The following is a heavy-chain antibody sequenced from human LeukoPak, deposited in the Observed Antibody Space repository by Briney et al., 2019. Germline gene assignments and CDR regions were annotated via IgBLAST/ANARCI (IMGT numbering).Heavy chain of an antibody. CDR3: AKPRDIDSWAFDV. D-gene: IGHD2-15*01. V-gene: IGHV3-30*18. CDR1: GFTFSSYG. CDR2: ISYDGSNK. J-gene: IGHJ3*01. Sequence: GGSLRVSCAASGFTFSSYGMHWVRQAPGKGLEWVAVISYDGSNKYYADSVKGRFTISRDNSMNTLNLQMNSLRTEDTAVFYCAKPRDIDSWAFDVWGQGTMVTVSS.